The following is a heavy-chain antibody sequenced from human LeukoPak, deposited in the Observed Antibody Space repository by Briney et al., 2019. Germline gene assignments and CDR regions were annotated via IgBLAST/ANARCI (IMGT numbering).Heavy chain of an antibody. J-gene: IGHJ6*02. V-gene: IGHV3-74*01. D-gene: IGHD6-13*01. CDR2: IKPDGSST. CDR1: GFAFSTYW. Sequence: GGSLRLSCAASGFAFSTYWMYWVRQAPGKGLVWVSRIKPDGSSTSYADSVKGRFTISRDNAKNTLYLQMNSLRVEDTAMYYCTREATKLAMPLDVWGQGTTVTVSS. CDR3: TREATKLAMPLDV.